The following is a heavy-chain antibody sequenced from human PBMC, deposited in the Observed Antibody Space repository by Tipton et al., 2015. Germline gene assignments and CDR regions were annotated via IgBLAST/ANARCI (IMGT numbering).Heavy chain of an antibody. CDR3: ARVGSTRSSGYYYDMDV. J-gene: IGHJ6*02. V-gene: IGHV3-30*03. D-gene: IGHD5/OR15-5a*01. CDR1: GFTFSTYA. Sequence: SLRLSCAASGFTFSTYAMHWVRQAPGKGLEWVAVISYDGSEKYYVDSVKGRFTISRDNSNNTLYLQMNSLRAEDTAVYYCARVGSTRSSGYYYDMDVWGQGTTVTVSS. CDR2: ISYDGSEK.